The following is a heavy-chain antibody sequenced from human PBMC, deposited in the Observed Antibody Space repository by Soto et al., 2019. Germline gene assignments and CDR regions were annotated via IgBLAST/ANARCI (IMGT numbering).Heavy chain of an antibody. D-gene: IGHD3-3*01. CDR1: GCTFSSYT. CDR3: ARSSFLEWLFDY. V-gene: IGHV1-69*02. Sequence: GASVKVSCKSSGCTFSSYTISCVRQAPGQGLEWMGRIIPILGIANYAQKFQGRVTITADKSTSTAYMELSSLRSEDTAVYYCARSSFLEWLFDYWGQGTLVTVSS. CDR2: IIPILGIA. J-gene: IGHJ4*02.